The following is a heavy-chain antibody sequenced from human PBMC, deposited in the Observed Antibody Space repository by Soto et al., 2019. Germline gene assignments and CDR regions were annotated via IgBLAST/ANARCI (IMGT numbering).Heavy chain of an antibody. CDR1: GYTFTSYG. D-gene: IGHD3-3*01. Sequence: ASVKVSCKASGYTFTSYGISWVRQAPGQGLEWMGWINAYNGNTNYAQKLQGRVTMTTDTSTSTAYMELSSLRSDDTAVYYCARVPLITFFGVAHPYYYYYYLAVWGKGTRVTVS. CDR2: INAYNGNT. V-gene: IGHV1-18*01. CDR3: ARVPLITFFGVAHPYYYYYYLAV. J-gene: IGHJ6*03.